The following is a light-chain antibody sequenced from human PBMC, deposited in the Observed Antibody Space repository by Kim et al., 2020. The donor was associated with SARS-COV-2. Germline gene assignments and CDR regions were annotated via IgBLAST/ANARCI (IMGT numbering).Light chain of an antibody. CDR2: QDS. V-gene: IGLV3-1*01. CDR3: QAWDSWV. J-gene: IGLJ3*02. Sequence: VSVCPGQTASITCSGDKLGDKYACWYQQKPGQSPVLVIYQDSKRPSGIPERFSGSNSGNTATLTISGTQAMDEADYYCQAWDSWVFGGGTQLTVL. CDR1: KLGDKY.